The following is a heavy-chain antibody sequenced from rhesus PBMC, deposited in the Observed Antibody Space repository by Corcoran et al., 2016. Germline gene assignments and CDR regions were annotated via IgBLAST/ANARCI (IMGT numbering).Heavy chain of an antibody. V-gene: IGHV4-122*02. J-gene: IGHJ4*01. CDR2: TPYSGST. D-gene: IGHD2-21*01. Sequence: QVQLQESGPGLVKPSETLSLTCAVSGGPISSGYYWSWIRQPPGMGLGRIGYTPYSGSTRHSPSLKSRVTISRDTSKNQFSLTLSSVTAADTAVYYCARDPLYCTGSGCYKFDYWGQGVLVTVSS. CDR3: ARDPLYCTGSGCYKFDY. CDR1: GGPISSGYY.